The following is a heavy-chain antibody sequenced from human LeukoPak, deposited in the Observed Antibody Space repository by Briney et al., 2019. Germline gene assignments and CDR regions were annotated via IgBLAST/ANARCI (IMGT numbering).Heavy chain of an antibody. CDR1: GYTFTSYA. V-gene: IGHV7-4-1*02. J-gene: IGHJ5*02. CDR3: ARDSYRAGDPENWFDP. Sequence: GASVKVSCKASGYTFTSYAMNWVRQAPGQGLEWMGWINTNTGNPTYAQGFTGRFVFSLDTSVSTAYLQISSLKAEDTAVYYCARDSYRAGDPENWFDPWGQGTLVTVSS. CDR2: INTNTGNP. D-gene: IGHD3-16*02.